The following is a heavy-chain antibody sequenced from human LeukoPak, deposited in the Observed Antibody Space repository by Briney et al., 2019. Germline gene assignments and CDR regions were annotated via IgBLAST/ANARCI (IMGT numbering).Heavy chain of an antibody. V-gene: IGHV4-59*01. D-gene: IGHD6-19*01. CDR2: IYYSGST. Sequence: SETLSLTCTVSGGSISSYYWSWIRQPPGKGLEWIGYIYYSGSTNYNPSLKSRVTISVDTSKNQFSLKLGSVTVADTAGYYCARSVAGLYYFDYWGQGTLVTVSS. CDR3: ARSVAGLYYFDY. CDR1: GGSISSYY. J-gene: IGHJ4*02.